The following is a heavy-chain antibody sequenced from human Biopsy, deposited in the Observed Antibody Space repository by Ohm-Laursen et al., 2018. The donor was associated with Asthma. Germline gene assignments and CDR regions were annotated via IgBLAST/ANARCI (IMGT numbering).Heavy chain of an antibody. CDR1: GFAVSRDH. Sequence: SLRLSCSASGFAVSRDHMFWVRQAPGKGLEWVSLIYSGGTSHTADSVRGRFTISRDFSKNTLHLQMHSLRVEDTAVYYCARGDSSGWSHYYFDYWGQGTLVTVSS. J-gene: IGHJ4*02. CDR3: ARGDSSGWSHYYFDY. V-gene: IGHV3-53*01. D-gene: IGHD6-19*01. CDR2: IYSGGTS.